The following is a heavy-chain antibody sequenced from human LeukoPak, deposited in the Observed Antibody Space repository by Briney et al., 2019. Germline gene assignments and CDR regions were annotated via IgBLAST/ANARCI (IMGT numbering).Heavy chain of an antibody. D-gene: IGHD3-10*01. V-gene: IGHV3-23*01. CDR2: ISDSGGST. CDR3: AKSLSGGGYYFEY. CDR1: GFTFSNYA. Sequence: PGGSLGLSCAASGFTFSNYAMTWVGQAPGKGLEWVSGISDSGGSTYYADSVKGRFTISRDNSKNTLYLQMNSLRAEDTAVYYCAKSLSGGGYYFEYWGQGTLVTVSS. J-gene: IGHJ4*02.